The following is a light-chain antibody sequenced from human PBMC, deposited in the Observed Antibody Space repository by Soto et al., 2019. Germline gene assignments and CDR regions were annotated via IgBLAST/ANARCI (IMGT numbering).Light chain of an antibody. CDR1: SSDVGSFDL. Sequence: QSALTQPASVSGSPGQSITISCTGASSDVGSFDLVSWYQQHPGKTPKLMIYEVSERPSGVSNRFSGSKSGNTASLTISGLQAEDESDYYCCSYAGSSTLVFGGGTTVTVL. CDR2: EVS. J-gene: IGLJ2*01. V-gene: IGLV2-23*02. CDR3: CSYAGSSTLV.